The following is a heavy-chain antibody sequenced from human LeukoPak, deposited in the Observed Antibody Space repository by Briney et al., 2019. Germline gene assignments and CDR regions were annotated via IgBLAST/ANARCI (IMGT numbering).Heavy chain of an antibody. CDR2: INPNSGGT. CDR3: ARADRLDGGPYLIGP. D-gene: IGHD2-21*01. CDR1: GYSFTDYY. Sequence: ASVRVSCKTSGYSFTDYYMHWVRQAPGQGLEWMGWINPNSGGTSSAQKFQGRVTMTRDTSITTVYMEVSWLTSDDTAIYYCARADRLDGGPYLIGPWGQGTLVTVPS. J-gene: IGHJ5*02. V-gene: IGHV1-2*02.